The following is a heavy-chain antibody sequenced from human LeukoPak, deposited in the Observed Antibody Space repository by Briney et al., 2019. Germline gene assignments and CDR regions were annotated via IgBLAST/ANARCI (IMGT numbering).Heavy chain of an antibody. D-gene: IGHD2-8*01. CDR1: GFTFSSYA. V-gene: IGHV3-30-3*01. CDR2: ISYDGSNK. J-gene: IGHJ6*02. Sequence: GGSLRLSCAASGFTFSSYAMHWVRQAPGRGLEWVAVISYDGSNKYYADSVKGRFTISRDNSKNTLYLQMNSLRAEDTAVYYCAREMVRNPRYGMDVWGQGTTVTVSS. CDR3: AREMVRNPRYGMDV.